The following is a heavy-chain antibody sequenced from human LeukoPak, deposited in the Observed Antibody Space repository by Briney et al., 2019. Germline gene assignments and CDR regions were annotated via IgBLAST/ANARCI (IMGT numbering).Heavy chain of an antibody. CDR3: ARRSQMYYDFWSGYYAFDY. V-gene: IGHV4-39*01. D-gene: IGHD3-3*01. CDR2: IYYSGST. CDR1: GGSFSSYY. Sequence: SETLSLTCAVYGGSFSSYYWGWIRQPPGKGLEWIGSIYYSGSTYYNPSLKSRVTISVDTSKNQFSLKLSSVTAADTAVYYCARRSQMYYDFWSGYYAFDYWGQGTLVTVSS. J-gene: IGHJ4*02.